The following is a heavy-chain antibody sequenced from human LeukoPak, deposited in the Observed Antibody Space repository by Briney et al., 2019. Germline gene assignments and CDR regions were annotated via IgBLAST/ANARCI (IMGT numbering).Heavy chain of an antibody. D-gene: IGHD3-3*01. CDR1: GGTFSSYA. CDR2: IIPILGIA. CDR3: ARDGGWYYDFWSGYQLPYYFDY. V-gene: IGHV1-69*04. J-gene: IGHJ4*02. Sequence: SVKVSCKASGGTFSSYAISWVRQAPGQGLEWMGRIIPILGIANYAQKFQGRVTITADKSTSTAYMELSSLRSEGTAVYYCARDGGWYYDFWSGYQLPYYFDYWGQGTLVTVSS.